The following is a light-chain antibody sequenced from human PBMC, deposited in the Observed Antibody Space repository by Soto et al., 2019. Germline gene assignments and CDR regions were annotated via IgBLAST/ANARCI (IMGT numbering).Light chain of an antibody. CDR2: DAS. CDR1: QSVSSY. Sequence: EILVAQSPSPLSFSPAERCTLSCRASQSVSSYLAWYQQKPGQAPRLLIYDASNRATGIPARFSGSGSGTDFTLTISSLEPEDFAVYSCQQRTAFGQGTKVDIK. J-gene: IGKJ1*01. V-gene: IGKV3-11*01. CDR3: QQRTA.